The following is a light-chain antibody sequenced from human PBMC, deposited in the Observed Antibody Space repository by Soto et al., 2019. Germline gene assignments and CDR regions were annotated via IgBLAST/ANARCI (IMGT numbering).Light chain of an antibody. J-gene: IGLJ3*02. CDR3: CSHAGSSLWV. Sequence: QSVLTQPASVSGSPGQSITISCTGTSSDVGSYNLVSWYQQHPGKAPKLMIYEGSKRPSGVSNRFSGSKSGNTASLTISGLQAEDEADYYCCSHAGSSLWVFGGGTKLTVL. CDR1: SSDVGSYNL. V-gene: IGLV2-23*01. CDR2: EGS.